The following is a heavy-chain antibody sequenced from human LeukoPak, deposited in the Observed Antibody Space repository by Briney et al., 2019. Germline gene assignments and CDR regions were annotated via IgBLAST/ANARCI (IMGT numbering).Heavy chain of an antibody. D-gene: IGHD2-21*02. V-gene: IGHV3-21*01. Sequence: VKPGGSLRLSCAASGFTFSGYSMNWVRQAPGKGLEWVSSITSSGNYIYYADSVKGRFTISRDNAKNSLYLQMDSLRAEDTAVYYCARACGGDCYLGDNWGQGILVTVSS. CDR1: GFTFSGYS. CDR2: ITSSGNYI. J-gene: IGHJ4*02. CDR3: ARACGGDCYLGDN.